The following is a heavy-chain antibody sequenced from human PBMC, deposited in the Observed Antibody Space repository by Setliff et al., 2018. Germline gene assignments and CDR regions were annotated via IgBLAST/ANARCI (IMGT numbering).Heavy chain of an antibody. CDR1: GFTFSSYA. Sequence: GGSLRLSCAASGFTFSSYAMNWVRQAPGKGLEWVSYISSSSSTIYYADSVKGRFTISRDNAKNSLYLQMNSLRAEDTAVYYCAKNGGDIVVVPAAPIDYWGQGTLVTVS. J-gene: IGHJ4*02. V-gene: IGHV3-48*01. CDR3: AKNGGDIVVVPAAPIDY. CDR2: ISSSSSTI. D-gene: IGHD2-2*01.